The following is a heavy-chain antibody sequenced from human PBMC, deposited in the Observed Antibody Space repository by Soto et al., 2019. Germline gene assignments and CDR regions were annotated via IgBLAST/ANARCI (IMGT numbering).Heavy chain of an antibody. CDR2: IWYDGSNK. D-gene: IGHD2-15*01. CDR3: ARDGYCSGGSCHYFDY. V-gene: IGHV3-33*01. J-gene: IGHJ4*02. CDR1: GFTFSSYG. Sequence: QVQLVESGGGVVQPGRSLRLSCAASGFTFSSYGMHWVRQAPGKGLEWVAVIWYDGSNKYYADSVKGRFTISRDNSKNTLYLQRNSLRAEDTAVYYCARDGYCSGGSCHYFDYWGQGTLVTVSS.